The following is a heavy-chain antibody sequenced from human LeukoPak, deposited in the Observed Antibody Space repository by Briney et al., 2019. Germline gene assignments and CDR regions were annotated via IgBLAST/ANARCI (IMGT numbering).Heavy chain of an antibody. J-gene: IGHJ4*02. V-gene: IGHV5-51*01. CDR2: IYPGDSDT. CDR3: ARREVYYDSSGYYYVFDY. Sequence: ESLKISCKGSGYSFTSYWIGWVRQLPGKGLEWMGIIYPGDSDTRYSPSFQGQVTISADKSISTAYLQWSSLKASDTAMYYCARREVYYDSSGYYYVFDYWGQGTLVTVSS. D-gene: IGHD3-22*01. CDR1: GYSFTSYW.